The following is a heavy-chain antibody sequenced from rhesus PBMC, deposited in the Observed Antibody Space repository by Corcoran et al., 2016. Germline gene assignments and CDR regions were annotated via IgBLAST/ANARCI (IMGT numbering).Heavy chain of an antibody. V-gene: IGHV4-73*01. CDR3: ARDQYSSGWYYYFDY. J-gene: IGHJ4*01. CDR1: GGSISGYY. Sequence: QVKLQQWGEGLVKPSETLSLACAVYGGSISGYYWSWIRQPPGKGLEWIGNIDGNSASNNYNPSLKNRVTISKDTSKNQFSLKLSSVTAADTAVYYCARDQYSSGWYYYFDYWGQGVLVTVSS. CDR2: IDGNSASN. D-gene: IGHD6-31*01.